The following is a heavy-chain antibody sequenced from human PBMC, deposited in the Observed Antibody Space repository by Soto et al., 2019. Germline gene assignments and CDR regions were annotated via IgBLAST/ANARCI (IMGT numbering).Heavy chain of an antibody. J-gene: IGHJ4*02. V-gene: IGHV1-3*01. D-gene: IGHD6-13*01. CDR2: INAGNGNT. CDR1: GYTFTSYA. CDR3: ARWGIAATYYFDY. Sequence: ASVKVSCKASGYTFTSYAMHWVRQAPGQRLEWMGWINAGNGNTKYSQKFQGRVTITRDTSASTAYMELSSLRSEDTAVYYCARWGIAATYYFDYWGQGTLVTAPQ.